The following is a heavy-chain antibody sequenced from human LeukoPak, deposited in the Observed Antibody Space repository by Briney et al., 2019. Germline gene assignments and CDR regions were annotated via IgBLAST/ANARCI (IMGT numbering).Heavy chain of an antibody. Sequence: GESLKISCKGSGYNFTSYWIGWVRQMPGKGLEWMGLIYPGDSDTRYSPSFQGQVTISADKSITTAYLQWSSLKASDTAMYYCVRYTAMIRGLTRYYMDVWGKGTTVTVSS. D-gene: IGHD3-10*01. CDR3: VRYTAMIRGLTRYYMDV. V-gene: IGHV5-51*01. CDR2: IYPGDSDT. CDR1: GYNFTSYW. J-gene: IGHJ6*03.